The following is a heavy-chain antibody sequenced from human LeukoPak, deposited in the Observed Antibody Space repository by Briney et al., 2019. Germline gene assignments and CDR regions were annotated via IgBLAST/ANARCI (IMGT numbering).Heavy chain of an antibody. CDR3: TPTSEAYTSNWNV. V-gene: IGHV1-2*02. CDR2: INPDSGFT. J-gene: IGHJ4*02. Sequence: GASVKVCCKTAGYRFKHDDMQGVRQAPGQGLEWMGWINPDSGFTNYAQRFHGRVTMTRYTSISTAYMEVTRRTSDDTAVYCCTPTSEAYTSNWNVWGQGTLVTVSS. D-gene: IGHD3-16*01. CDR1: GYRFKHDD.